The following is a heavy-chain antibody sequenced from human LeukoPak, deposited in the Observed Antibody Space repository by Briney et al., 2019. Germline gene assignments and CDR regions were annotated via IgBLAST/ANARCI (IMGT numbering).Heavy chain of an antibody. CDR3: AKAVRGAGLDFDY. J-gene: IGHJ4*02. D-gene: IGHD6-19*01. CDR2: INSDGSST. CDR1: GFTFSKYW. Sequence: TGGSLRLSCAASGFTFSKYWTHWVRQAPGKGLVWVSRINSDGSSTSYADSVKGRFTISRDNAKNSLYLQMNSLRAEDTALYYCAKAVRGAGLDFDYWGQGTLVTVSS. V-gene: IGHV3-74*01.